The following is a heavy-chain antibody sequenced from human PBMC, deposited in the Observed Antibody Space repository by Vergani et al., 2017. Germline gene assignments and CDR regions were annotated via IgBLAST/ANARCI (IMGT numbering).Heavy chain of an antibody. CDR3: VKVLIPTVTTTFDY. CDR1: GFTFSSYA. D-gene: IGHD4-17*01. Sequence: EVQLLESGGGLVQPGGSLRLSCAASGFTFSSYAMSWVRQAPGKGLEYVSAISSNGGSTYYADSVKGRFTISRDNSKNTLYLQMSSLRAEDTAVYYCVKVLIPTVTTTFDYWGQGTLVTVSS. J-gene: IGHJ4*02. CDR2: ISSNGGST. V-gene: IGHV3-64D*06.